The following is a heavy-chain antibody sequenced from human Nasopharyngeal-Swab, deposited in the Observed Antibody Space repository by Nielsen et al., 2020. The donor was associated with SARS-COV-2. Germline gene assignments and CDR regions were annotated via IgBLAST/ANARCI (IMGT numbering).Heavy chain of an antibody. CDR3: ARDLYYYNYMDV. J-gene: IGHJ6*03. CDR2: VYYTGST. CDR1: GVSVDSANYY. V-gene: IGHV4-61*01. Sequence: SETLSLTCTVSGVSVDSANYYWSWIRQSPGKGPEWIGYVYYTGSTSYSPSLRSRVSISIDTSKTQFSLKLRSVTAADTAVYYCARDLYYYNYMDVWGKGTTVTVSS.